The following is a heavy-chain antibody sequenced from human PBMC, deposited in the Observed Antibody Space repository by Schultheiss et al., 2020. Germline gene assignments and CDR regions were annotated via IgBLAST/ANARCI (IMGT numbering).Heavy chain of an antibody. CDR2: TYSGGST. Sequence: GESLKISCAASGFTFDDYAMSCVRQAPGKGLEWVSVTYSGGSTYYADSVKGRFTISRDNSKNTLYLQMNSLRAEDTAVYYCAKGDGGYYDSSGYRHYWGQGTLVTVAS. D-gene: IGHD3-22*01. V-gene: IGHV3-23*03. CDR1: GFTFDDYA. CDR3: AKGDGGYYDSSGYRHY. J-gene: IGHJ4*02.